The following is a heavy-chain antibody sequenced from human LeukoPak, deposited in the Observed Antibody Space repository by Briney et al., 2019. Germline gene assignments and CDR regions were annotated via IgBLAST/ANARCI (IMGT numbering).Heavy chain of an antibody. Sequence: ASVKVSCKDSGYSFTGFFMHLVRHTPGQGLEWMGWINPNSGGTNYAQKFQGRVTMTRDTSISTAYMELSRLRSDDTAVYYCARLREMATGHFQHWGQGTLVTVSS. CDR2: INPNSGGT. CDR1: GYSFTGFF. CDR3: ARLREMATGHFQH. D-gene: IGHD5-24*01. J-gene: IGHJ1*01. V-gene: IGHV1-2*02.